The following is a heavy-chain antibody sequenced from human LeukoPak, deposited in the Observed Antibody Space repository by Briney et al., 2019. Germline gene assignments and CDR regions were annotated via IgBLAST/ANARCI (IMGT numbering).Heavy chain of an antibody. Sequence: GASVKVSCTASGGTFSSYAISWVRQAPGQGLEWMGGIIPIFGTANYAQKLQGRVTITADKSTSTAYMELSSLRSEDTAVYYCARARWDAFDIWGEGTMVTVSS. CDR2: IIPIFGTA. CDR1: GGTFSSYA. CDR3: ARARWDAFDI. V-gene: IGHV1-69*06. D-gene: IGHD6-13*01. J-gene: IGHJ3*02.